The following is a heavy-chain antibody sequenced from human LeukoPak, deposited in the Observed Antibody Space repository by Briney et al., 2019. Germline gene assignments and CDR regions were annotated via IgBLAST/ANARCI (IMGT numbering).Heavy chain of an antibody. D-gene: IGHD1-26*01. CDR1: GGSISSYY. CDR3: ARDAGSIRIVGATIHYYYYMDV. Sequence: SETLSLTCTVSGGSISSYYWSWIRQPPGKGLEWIGYIYYSGSTNYNPSLKSRVTISVDTSKNQFSLKLSSVTAADTAVYYCARDAGSIRIVGATIHYYYYMDVWGKGTTVTVSS. CDR2: IYYSGST. J-gene: IGHJ6*03. V-gene: IGHV4-59*01.